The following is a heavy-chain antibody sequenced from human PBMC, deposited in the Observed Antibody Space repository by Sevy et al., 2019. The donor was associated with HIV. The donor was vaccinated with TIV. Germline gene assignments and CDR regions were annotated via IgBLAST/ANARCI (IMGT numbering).Heavy chain of an antibody. Sequence: GGSLRLSCAASGFTFNTHAMNWVRQAPGKGLEWVSGISATGGGTYYTDSVKGRFTVSRDNSQNTLYLQMNSLRADDTVIYYCANARNPELESMIEVIFRTLKGFDVWGQGTMVTVSS. D-gene: IGHD3-22*01. J-gene: IGHJ3*01. V-gene: IGHV3-23*01. CDR1: GFTFNTHA. CDR3: ANARNPELESMIEVIFRTLKGFDV. CDR2: ISATGGGT.